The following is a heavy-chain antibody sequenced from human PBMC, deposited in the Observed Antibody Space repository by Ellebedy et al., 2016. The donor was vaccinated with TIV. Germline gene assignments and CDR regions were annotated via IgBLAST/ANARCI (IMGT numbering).Heavy chain of an antibody. V-gene: IGHV1-2*02. J-gene: IGHJ4*02. D-gene: IGHD3-10*01. CDR1: GFSFTDFY. CDR2: INANSGGT. CDR3: AKYSYYYRSGSYRFDN. Sequence: ASVKVSXXASGFSFTDFYMHWVRQAPGQGLEWMGWINANSGGTKYSEKFQGRVTMTRDSSINTGYMELTRLQSDDTAVYFCAKYSYYYRSGSYRFDNWGQGTLVAVSS.